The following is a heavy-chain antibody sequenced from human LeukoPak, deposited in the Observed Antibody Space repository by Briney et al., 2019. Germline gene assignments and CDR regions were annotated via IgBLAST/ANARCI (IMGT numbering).Heavy chain of an antibody. D-gene: IGHD2-2*01. CDR1: GFTFSSYA. V-gene: IGHV3-30-3*01. Sequence: GGSLRLSFAASGFTFSSYAMHWVRQAPGKGLEWVAVISYDGSNKYYADSVKGRFTISRDNSKNTLYLQMNSLRAEDTAVYYCARGAYQLLYYFDYWGQGTLVTVSS. CDR2: ISYDGSNK. J-gene: IGHJ4*02. CDR3: ARGAYQLLYYFDY.